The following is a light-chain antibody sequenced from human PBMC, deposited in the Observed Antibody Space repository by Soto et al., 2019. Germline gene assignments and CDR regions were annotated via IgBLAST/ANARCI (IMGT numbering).Light chain of an antibody. CDR1: QDITNY. Sequence: DIQMTQSPSSLSASVGDRVTITCQASQDITNYLNWYQQKPGKAPTLLIYDVFNLETGVPSRFSGSGSGTDFTFTISSLQPEDIATYYCQQYDNLALSFGGGTKVEIK. V-gene: IGKV1-33*01. J-gene: IGKJ4*01. CDR3: QQYDNLALS. CDR2: DVF.